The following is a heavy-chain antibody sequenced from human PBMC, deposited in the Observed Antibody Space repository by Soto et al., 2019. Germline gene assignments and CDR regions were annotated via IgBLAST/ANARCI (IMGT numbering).Heavy chain of an antibody. Sequence: EVQLLESGGDLVQPGGSLRLSCAASGFTFSTYAVSWVRQAPGKGLEWVSAISGSGSSRYYADSAKGRFTISRDNSKNTLFLQLNSLRAEDTAVYYCAKELLRLGESLERYFDYWGQGTLVTVSS. J-gene: IGHJ4*02. D-gene: IGHD3-10*01. V-gene: IGHV3-23*01. CDR1: GFTFSTYA. CDR3: AKELLRLGESLERYFDY. CDR2: ISGSGSSR.